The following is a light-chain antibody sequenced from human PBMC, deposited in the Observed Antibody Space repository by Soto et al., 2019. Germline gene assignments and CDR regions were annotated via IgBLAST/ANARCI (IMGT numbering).Light chain of an antibody. V-gene: IGKV1-33*01. CDR1: QDISNH. J-gene: IGKJ2*01. CDR3: QQYDNQYT. CDR2: DAS. Sequence: DIQMTQSPSSLSASVGDRVTITCQASQDISNHLNWYQQKPGKAPKLLIYDASNLETGVPSRFSGSGSGTDFTFTISSLQPEDVSTYYCQQYDNQYTFGQGTKLEIK.